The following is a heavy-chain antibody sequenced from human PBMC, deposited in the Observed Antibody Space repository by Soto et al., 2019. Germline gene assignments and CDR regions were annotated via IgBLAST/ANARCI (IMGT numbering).Heavy chain of an antibody. CDR3: ARDWYYDVWSGYHQGYYYYGMDV. CDR2: IYYSGST. CDR1: GGSISSSSYY. V-gene: IGHV4-39*02. J-gene: IGHJ6*02. D-gene: IGHD3-3*01. Sequence: SETLCLTCTVSGGSISSSSYYWGWIRQPPGKGLEWIGSIYYSGSTYYNPSLKSRVTISVDTSKNQFSLKLSSVTAADTAVYYCARDWYYDVWSGYHQGYYYYGMDVWGQGPTVT.